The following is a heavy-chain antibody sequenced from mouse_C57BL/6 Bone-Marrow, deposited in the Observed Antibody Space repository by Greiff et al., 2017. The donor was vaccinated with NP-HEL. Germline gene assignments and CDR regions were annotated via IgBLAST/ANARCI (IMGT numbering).Heavy chain of an antibody. CDR3: ARGRDYYYGSFAY. V-gene: IGHV1-54*01. CDR2: IIPGSGGT. D-gene: IGHD1-1*01. Sequence: QVQLQQSGAELVRPGTSVKVSCKASGYAFTSYLIEWVKQRPGQGLEWIGVIIPGSGGTNYNEKFKGKATLTADKSSSTAYMQLSSLTSEDSAVYFCARGRDYYYGSFAYWGQGTLVTVSA. CDR1: GYAFTSYL. J-gene: IGHJ3*01.